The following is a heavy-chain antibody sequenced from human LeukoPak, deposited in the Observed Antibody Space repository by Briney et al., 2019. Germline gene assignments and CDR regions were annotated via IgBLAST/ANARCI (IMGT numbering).Heavy chain of an antibody. CDR2: ISGSGGST. D-gene: IGHD5-24*01. Sequence: PGGSLRLSCAASGFTFSSYAMSWVRQAPGKGLEWVSAISGSGGSTYYADSVKGRFTISRDNSKNTLYLQMNSLRAEDTAVYYCARGGVEMATIRRALIDYWGQGTLVTVSS. CDR1: GFTFSSYA. J-gene: IGHJ4*02. V-gene: IGHV3-23*01. CDR3: ARGGVEMATIRRALIDY.